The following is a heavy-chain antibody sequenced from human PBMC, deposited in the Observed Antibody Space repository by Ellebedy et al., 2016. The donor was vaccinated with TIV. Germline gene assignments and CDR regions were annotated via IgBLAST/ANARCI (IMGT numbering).Heavy chain of an antibody. D-gene: IGHD3-10*01. V-gene: IGHV4-34*09. Sequence: MPSETLSLTCAVYGGSFSGYYWSWIRQPPGKGLEWIGEINHSGSTNYNPSLKTRVTISLDTSNNQFSLRLNSVTAADTAVYYCARDEGGSGSLSYWGQGSLVTVSS. CDR3: ARDEGGSGSLSY. CDR1: GGSFSGYY. J-gene: IGHJ4*02. CDR2: INHSGST.